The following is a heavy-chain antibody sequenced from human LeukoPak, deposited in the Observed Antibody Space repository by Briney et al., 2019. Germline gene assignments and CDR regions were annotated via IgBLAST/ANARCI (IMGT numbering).Heavy chain of an antibody. CDR1: GFTFSSYG. CDR2: IRYDRSNK. J-gene: IGHJ4*02. Sequence: GGSLRLSCAASGFTFSSYGMHWVRQAPGKGLEWVAFIRYDRSNKYYADSVKGRFTISRDNSKNTLYLQMNSLRAEDTAVYYCAKDLFRGYSYGSGEYFDYWGQGTLVTVSS. CDR3: AKDLFRGYSYGSGEYFDY. D-gene: IGHD5-18*01. V-gene: IGHV3-30*02.